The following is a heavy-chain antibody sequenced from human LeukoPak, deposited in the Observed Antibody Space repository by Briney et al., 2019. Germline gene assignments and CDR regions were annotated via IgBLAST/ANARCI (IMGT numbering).Heavy chain of an antibody. CDR2: INHSGST. CDR3: ARGLVRRPFDY. CDR1: GGSFSGYY. V-gene: IGHV4-34*01. J-gene: IGHJ4*02. Sequence: SETLSLTCAVYGGSFSGYYWSWIRQPPGKGLEWIGEINHSGSTNYNPPLKSRVTISVDTSKNQFSLKLSSVTAADTAVYYCARGLVRRPFDYWGQGTLVTVSS.